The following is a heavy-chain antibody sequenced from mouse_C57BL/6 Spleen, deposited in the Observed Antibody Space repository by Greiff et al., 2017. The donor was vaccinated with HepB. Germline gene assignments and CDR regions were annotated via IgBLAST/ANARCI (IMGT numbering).Heavy chain of an antibody. CDR1: GFTFSDYG. Sequence: QLQESGGGLVKPGGSLNLSCAASGFTFSDYGMHWVRQAPEKGLEWVAYISSGSSTIYYADTVKGRFTISRDNAKNTLFLQMTSLRSEDTAMYYCARGSYYGSSYGAMDYWGQGTSVTVSS. CDR2: ISSGSSTI. CDR3: ARGSYYGSSYGAMDY. V-gene: IGHV5-17*01. D-gene: IGHD1-1*01. J-gene: IGHJ4*01.